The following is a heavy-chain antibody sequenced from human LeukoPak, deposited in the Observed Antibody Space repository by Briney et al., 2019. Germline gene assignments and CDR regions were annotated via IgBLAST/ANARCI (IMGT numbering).Heavy chain of an antibody. CDR3: ASGAQPSDPVDY. V-gene: IGHV3-23*01. Sequence: PGGSLRLSCAASGFTFSSFALSWVRQAPGKGLEWVSSISGSGDSTYYMESVKGRFTISRDNSKNTLYLQMNSLRAEDTAVYYCASGAQPSDPVDYWGQGTLVTVSS. J-gene: IGHJ4*02. D-gene: IGHD1-26*01. CDR1: GFTFSSFA. CDR2: ISGSGDST.